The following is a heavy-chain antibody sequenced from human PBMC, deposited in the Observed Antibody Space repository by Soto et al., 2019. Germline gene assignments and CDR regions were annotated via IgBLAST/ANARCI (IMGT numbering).Heavy chain of an antibody. Sequence: SETLSLTCAVYGGSFSGYYWSWIRQPPGKGLEWIGEINHSGSTNYNPSLKSRVTISVDTSKNQFSLKLSSVTAADTAVYYCARGPAEWASAYSNYVFYYFDYWGQGTLVTVSS. J-gene: IGHJ4*02. CDR1: GGSFSGYY. V-gene: IGHV4-34*01. CDR3: ARGPAEWASAYSNYVFYYFDY. CDR2: INHSGST. D-gene: IGHD4-4*01.